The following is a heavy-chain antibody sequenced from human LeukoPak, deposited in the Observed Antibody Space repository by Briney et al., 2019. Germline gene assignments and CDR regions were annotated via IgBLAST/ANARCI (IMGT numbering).Heavy chain of an antibody. V-gene: IGHV3-23*01. J-gene: IGHJ6*04. Sequence: GGSLRLSCVASGFTFSSYGMSWVRQAPGKGLEWVSAISGSGGSTYYADSVKGRFTISRDNAKNSLYLQMNSLRAEDTAVYYCAELGITMIGGVWGKGTTVTISS. D-gene: IGHD3-10*02. CDR3: AELGITMIGGV. CDR2: ISGSGGST. CDR1: GFTFSSYG.